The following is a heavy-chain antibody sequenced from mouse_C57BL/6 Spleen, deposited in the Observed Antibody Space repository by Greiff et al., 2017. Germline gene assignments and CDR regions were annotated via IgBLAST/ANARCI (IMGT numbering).Heavy chain of an antibody. Sequence: DVQLQESGGGLVKPGGSLKLSCAASGFTFSDYGMHWVRQAPEKGLEWVAYISSGSSTIYYADTVKGRFTISRDNAKNTLFLQMTSLRSADTAMYYCANYYGSSPYAMDYWGQGTSVTVSS. V-gene: IGHV5-17*01. J-gene: IGHJ4*01. CDR3: ANYYGSSPYAMDY. CDR1: GFTFSDYG. D-gene: IGHD1-1*01. CDR2: ISSGSSTI.